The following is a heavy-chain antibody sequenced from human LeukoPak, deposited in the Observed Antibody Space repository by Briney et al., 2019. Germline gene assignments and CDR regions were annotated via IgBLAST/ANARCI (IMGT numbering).Heavy chain of an antibody. J-gene: IGHJ5*02. CDR2: TYYRSKWYN. D-gene: IGHD1-26*01. V-gene: IGHV6-1*01. CDR3: AREYASLLVGATGKDWFDP. CDR1: GDSVSSNSAA. Sequence: SQTLSLTCAISGDSVSSNSAAWNWIRQSPSRGLEWLGRTYYRSKWYNDYAVSVKSRITINPDTSKNQFSLQLNSVTPEDTAVYYCAREYASLLVGATGKDWFDPWGQGTLVTVSS.